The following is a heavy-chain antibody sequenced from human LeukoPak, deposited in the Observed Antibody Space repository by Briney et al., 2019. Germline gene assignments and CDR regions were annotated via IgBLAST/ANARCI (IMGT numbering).Heavy chain of an antibody. V-gene: IGHV1-46*01. Sequence: GASVKVSCTASGYTFTSYYIHWVRQAPGQGLEWMGIIIPSGDSTSYAQKFQGRVTMTRDTSTSTVYMELSSLKSEDTAVYYCAREGRVSPFFDYWGQGTLVTVSS. CDR2: IIPSGDST. J-gene: IGHJ4*02. D-gene: IGHD3-10*01. CDR3: AREGRVSPFFDY. CDR1: GYTFTSYY.